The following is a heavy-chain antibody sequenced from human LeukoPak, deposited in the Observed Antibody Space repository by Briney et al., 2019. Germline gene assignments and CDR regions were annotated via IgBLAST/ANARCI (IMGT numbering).Heavy chain of an antibody. CDR1: GFTFSRYS. CDR2: ISSSSSTI. J-gene: IGHJ6*03. V-gene: IGHV3-48*04. Sequence: GGSLRLSCAASGFTFSRYSMNWVRQAPGKGLEWVSYISSSSSTIFYADSVKGRFTISRDNAKNSVSLQMNSLRAEDTAVYFCARPTWTNYMDVWGKGTAVTISS. D-gene: IGHD3/OR15-3a*01. CDR3: ARPTWTNYMDV.